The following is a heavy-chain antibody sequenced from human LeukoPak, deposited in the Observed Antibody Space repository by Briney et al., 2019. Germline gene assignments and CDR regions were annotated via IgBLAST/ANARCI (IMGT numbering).Heavy chain of an antibody. Sequence: GGSLRLSCAACGFIFSGYSMNWVRQAPGKGLEWVSSISSSSSSIYYADSVKGRFTISRDNAKNSPYLQMNSVRAEDTAIYYCARKTSSGPFDPWGQGTLVTVSS. D-gene: IGHD6-25*01. J-gene: IGHJ5*02. V-gene: IGHV3-21*04. CDR2: ISSSSSSI. CDR3: ARKTSSGPFDP. CDR1: GFIFSGYS.